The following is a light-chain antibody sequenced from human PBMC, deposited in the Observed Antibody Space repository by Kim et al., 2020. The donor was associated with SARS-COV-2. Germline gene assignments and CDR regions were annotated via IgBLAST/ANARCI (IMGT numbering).Light chain of an antibody. CDR2: EDN. CDR1: SGSIASNY. J-gene: IGLJ2*01. V-gene: IGLV6-57*03. Sequence: KTVTISCTRSSGSIASNYVQWYQQRPGSAPTTVIYEDNQRPSGVPDRFSGSIDSSSNSASLTISGLNTEDEADYYCQSYDSSNHVVFGGGTKLTVL. CDR3: QSYDSSNHVV.